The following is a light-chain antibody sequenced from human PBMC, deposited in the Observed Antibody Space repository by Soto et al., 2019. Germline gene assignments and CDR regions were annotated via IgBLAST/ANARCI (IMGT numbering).Light chain of an antibody. V-gene: IGKV3-20*01. CDR1: QSVSNSN. J-gene: IGKJ3*01. Sequence: EVVLTQSPGTLSLSPGERATLSCRASQSVSNSNVAWYQPKPGQAPRLLIYGASNRDTGIPDRFSGSGSGTGFTLTISTLEPEDFAVYYCQQYGKSPFTFGPGTKVDIK. CDR3: QQYGKSPFT. CDR2: GAS.